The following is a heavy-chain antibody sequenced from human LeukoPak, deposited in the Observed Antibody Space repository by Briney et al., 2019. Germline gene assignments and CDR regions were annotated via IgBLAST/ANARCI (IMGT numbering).Heavy chain of an antibody. CDR3: ARDYSTVTAFFDY. Sequence: GGSLRLSCAASGFTFRSYNMNWVRQAPGKGLEWVSYITGGSTTIYYADSVKGRFTISRDNAKDSLYLQMNSLRAEDTAVYYCARDYSTVTAFFDYWGQGTLVTVSS. J-gene: IGHJ4*02. CDR1: GFTFRSYN. V-gene: IGHV3-48*01. D-gene: IGHD4-17*01. CDR2: ITGGSTTI.